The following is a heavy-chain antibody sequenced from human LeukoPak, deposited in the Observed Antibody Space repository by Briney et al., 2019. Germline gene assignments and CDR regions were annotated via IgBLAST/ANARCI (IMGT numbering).Heavy chain of an antibody. CDR2: ISSSSYI. CDR1: GFTFSSYS. Sequence: GGSLRLSCAASGFTFSSYSMNWVRQAPGKGLEWVSSISSSSYIYYADSVKGRFTISRDNAKNSLYLQMNSLRAEDTAVYYCARTLYDILTGGQAFDIWGQGTMVTVSS. CDR3: ARTLYDILTGGQAFDI. V-gene: IGHV3-21*01. D-gene: IGHD3-9*01. J-gene: IGHJ3*02.